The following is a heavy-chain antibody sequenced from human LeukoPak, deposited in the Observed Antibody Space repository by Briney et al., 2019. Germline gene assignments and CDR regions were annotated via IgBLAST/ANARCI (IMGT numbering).Heavy chain of an antibody. CDR2: ISGSGGST. V-gene: IGHV3-23*01. CDR3: AKENGYSSSCFDY. CDR1: GFTFSSYA. D-gene: IGHD6-13*01. J-gene: IGHJ4*02. Sequence: PGGSLRLSCAASGFTFSSYAMSRVCQAPGKGLERVSAISGSGGSTYYADSVKGRFTISRDNSKNTLYLQMNSLRAEDTAVYYCAKENGYSSSCFDYWGQGTLVTVSS.